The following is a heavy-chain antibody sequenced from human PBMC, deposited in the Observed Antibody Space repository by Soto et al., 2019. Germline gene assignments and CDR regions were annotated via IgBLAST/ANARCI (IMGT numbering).Heavy chain of an antibody. J-gene: IGHJ6*03. Sequence: QVQLVESGGGVVQPGRSLRLSCAASGFTFSSYGMHWVRQAPGKGLEWVAVISYDGSNKYYADSVKGRFTISRDNSKNTLYLQMNSLRAEDTAVYYCAKDNGRYGDYPPAYYMDVWDKGTTVTVSS. CDR2: ISYDGSNK. V-gene: IGHV3-30*18. CDR1: GFTFSSYG. CDR3: AKDNGRYGDYPPAYYMDV. D-gene: IGHD4-17*01.